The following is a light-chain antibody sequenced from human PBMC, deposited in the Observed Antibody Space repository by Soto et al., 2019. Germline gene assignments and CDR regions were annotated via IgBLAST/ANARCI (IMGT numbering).Light chain of an antibody. Sequence: DIVITQSPLSLSFTPGEPASISCRSSQSLLHSNGYNYLDWYLQKPGQPPKLLLYWASTRESGVPDRFSGSGSGTDFTLTISSLQAEDVAIYYCHQFSSPPFFPFGQGTKVDIK. CDR1: QSLLHSNGYNY. CDR2: WAS. CDR3: HQFSSPPFFP. V-gene: IGKV2-28*01. J-gene: IGKJ2*01.